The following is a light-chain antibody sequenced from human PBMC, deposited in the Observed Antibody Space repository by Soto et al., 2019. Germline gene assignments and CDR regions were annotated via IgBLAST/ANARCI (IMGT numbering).Light chain of an antibody. CDR3: HQYGSSPLT. Sequence: EIVLTQSPATLSLSLGERATLTCRASQSVTSNFLAWYQQKTGQAPRLLMYGASSRATGIPDRFSGSGSGTEFTLTISRLEPEDFALYYCHQYGSSPLTFGPGTKVDIK. CDR2: GAS. J-gene: IGKJ3*01. CDR1: QSVTSNF. V-gene: IGKV3-20*01.